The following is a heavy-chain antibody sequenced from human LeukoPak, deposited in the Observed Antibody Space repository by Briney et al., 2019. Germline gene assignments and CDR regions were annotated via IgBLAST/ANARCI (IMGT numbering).Heavy chain of an antibody. CDR2: SSYNGST. CDR3: SKGRKEQFYGSGILLPPGMDV. D-gene: IGHD3-10*01. Sequence: SETLSLTCTVSGASISSYYWNWVRQAPGKGLEWMGYSSYNGSTNYNPSLKRGVTILLDTSKNQLSLKRSSVTAADTAVYYCSKGRKEQFYGSGILLPPGMDVWGQGTTVSVSS. CDR1: GASISSYY. V-gene: IGHV4-59*08. J-gene: IGHJ6*02.